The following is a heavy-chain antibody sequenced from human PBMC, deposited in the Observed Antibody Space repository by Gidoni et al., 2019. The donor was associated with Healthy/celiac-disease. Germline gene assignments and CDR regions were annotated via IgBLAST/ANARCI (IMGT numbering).Heavy chain of an antibody. CDR1: GFTFSSYG. CDR3: AKAHYYDSSGYLDY. Sequence: QVQLVESGGGVVQPGGSLRLSCAASGFTFSSYGMHWVRQAPGKGLEWVAFIRYDGSNKYYADSVKGRFTISRDNSKNTLYLQMNSLRAEDTAVYDCAKAHYYDSSGYLDYWGQGTLVTVSS. J-gene: IGHJ4*02. CDR2: IRYDGSNK. D-gene: IGHD3-22*01. V-gene: IGHV3-30*02.